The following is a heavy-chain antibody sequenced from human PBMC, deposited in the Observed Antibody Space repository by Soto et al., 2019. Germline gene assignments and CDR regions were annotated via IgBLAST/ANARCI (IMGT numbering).Heavy chain of an antibody. CDR2: IIPIFGTA. Sequence: SVKVSGKASGGTFSSYAISWVRQAPGQGLEWMGGIIPIFGTANYAQKFQGRVTITADESTSTAYMELSSLRSEDTAVYYCARCGGDCYDYYYYGMDVWGQGTTVTVSS. CDR3: ARCGGDCYDYYYYGMDV. CDR1: GGTFSSYA. D-gene: IGHD2-21*02. V-gene: IGHV1-69*13. J-gene: IGHJ6*02.